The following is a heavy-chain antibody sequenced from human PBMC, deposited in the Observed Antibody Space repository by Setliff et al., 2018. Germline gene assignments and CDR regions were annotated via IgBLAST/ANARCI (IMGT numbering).Heavy chain of an antibody. V-gene: IGHV4-4*08. CDR1: GGSISSYY. Sequence: PSETLSLTCTVSGGSISSYYWSWIRQPPGKGLEWIGYIHISGSTNYNPSLKSRVTMSVDTSKNQFSLKLSSVTAADTAVYYCARGAGWWDLWGQGTLVTVS. J-gene: IGHJ5*02. CDR2: IHISGST. CDR3: ARGAGWWDL.